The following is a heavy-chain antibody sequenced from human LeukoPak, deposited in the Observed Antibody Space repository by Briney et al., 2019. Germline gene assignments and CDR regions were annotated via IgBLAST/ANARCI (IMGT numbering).Heavy chain of an antibody. CDR1: GFTFSSYA. CDR2: ISYDGSNK. J-gene: IGHJ5*02. D-gene: IGHD3-10*01. CDR3: AIAAGRYWDNWFDP. Sequence: PGGSLRLSCAASGFTFSSYAMHWVRQAPGKGLEWVAVISYDGSNKYYADSVKGRFTISRDNSKNTLYLQMNSLRAEDTAVYYCAIAAGRYWDNWFDPWGQGTLVTVSS. V-gene: IGHV3-30*01.